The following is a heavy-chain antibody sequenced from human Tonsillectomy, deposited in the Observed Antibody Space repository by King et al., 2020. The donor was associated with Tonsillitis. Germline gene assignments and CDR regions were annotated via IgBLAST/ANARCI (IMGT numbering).Heavy chain of an antibody. CDR2: IYYSGST. V-gene: IGHV4-39*01. J-gene: IGHJ4*02. Sequence: QLQESGPGLVKPSETLSLTCTVSGGSISSSSYYWGWIRQPPGQGLEWIGSIYYSGSTYYNPSLKSRVTMSVDTSNNQFSLKLSSVTAADTAVYYCARGSRLGIYYFDYWGQGTLATASS. CDR3: ARGSRLGIYYFDY. D-gene: IGHD3-22*01. CDR1: GGSISSSSYY.